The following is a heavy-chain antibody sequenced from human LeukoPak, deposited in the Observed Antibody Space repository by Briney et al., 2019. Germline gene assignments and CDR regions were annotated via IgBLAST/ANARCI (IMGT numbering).Heavy chain of an antibody. CDR3: AREGTSPPWYYYMDV. J-gene: IGHJ6*03. CDR1: GFTFSSSE. D-gene: IGHD1/OR15-1a*01. Sequence: GRSLRLSCAASGFTFSSSEMHCVSQAAGNCLEWASTITTAGDTYYPGSGKGPFTISRDKAKSSLYPEMNSLRAEDTAVYYCAREGTSPPWYYYMDVWGKGTTVTISS. CDR2: ITTAGDT. V-gene: IGHV3-13*01.